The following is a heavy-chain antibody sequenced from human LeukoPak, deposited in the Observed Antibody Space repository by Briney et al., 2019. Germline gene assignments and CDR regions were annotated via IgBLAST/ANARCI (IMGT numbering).Heavy chain of an antibody. V-gene: IGHV3-74*01. CDR3: ARDNYDSSGYYFD. CDR2: INRDGSST. J-gene: IGHJ4*02. CDR1: GFTFRSYW. D-gene: IGHD3-22*01. Sequence: GGSLRLSCAASGFTFRSYWMHWVRQAPGKGLVWVSRINRDGSSTNHADSVKGRFTISRDNAKKSLYLQMNSLRAEDTAVYYCARDNYDSSGYYFDWGQGTLVTVSS.